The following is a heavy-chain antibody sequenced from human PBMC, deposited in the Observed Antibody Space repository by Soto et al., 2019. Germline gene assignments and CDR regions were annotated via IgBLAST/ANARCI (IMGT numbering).Heavy chain of an antibody. CDR1: GGTFSNYA. CDR3: AKDGGADGYFGNWFDP. Sequence: QVQLVQSGAEVKKPGSSVKVSCKASGGTFSNYAITWVRQAPGQGLEWVGRIIPIFGTTNVAQKFQGRVTITADESTTTANMELSGLRSDDTAVYYCAKDGGADGYFGNWFDPWGQGTLVTVSS. D-gene: IGHD5-12*01. V-gene: IGHV1-69*15. CDR2: IIPIFGTT. J-gene: IGHJ5*02.